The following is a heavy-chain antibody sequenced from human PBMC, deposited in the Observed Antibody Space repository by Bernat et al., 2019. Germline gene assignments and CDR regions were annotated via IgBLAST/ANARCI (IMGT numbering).Heavy chain of an antibody. V-gene: IGHV3-15*01. CDR3: TTGYCSNGDCYTYFDH. CDR1: GFSFSNAW. Sequence: EVQLVESGGGLVKPGGSLRLSCAASGFSFSNAWMSWVRQAPGKGLEWVGRIKRKNDGGTTDYAAPVKGRFTISSDDAKTTLYLQMNSLKTEDTAVYYCTTGYCSNGDCYTYFDHWGQGTLVTVTS. CDR2: IKRKNDGGTT. D-gene: IGHD2-8*01. J-gene: IGHJ4*02.